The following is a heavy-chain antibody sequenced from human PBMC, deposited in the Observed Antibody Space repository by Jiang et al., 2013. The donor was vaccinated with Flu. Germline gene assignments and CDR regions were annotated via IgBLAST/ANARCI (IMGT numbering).Heavy chain of an antibody. CDR3: ARVARTYYYDSSVPGLYAFDI. D-gene: IGHD3-22*01. Sequence: WMGWINAGNGNTKYSQKFQGRVTITRDTSASTAYMELSSLRSEDTAVYYCARVARTYYYDSSVPGLYAFDIWGQGTMVTVSS. J-gene: IGHJ3*02. CDR2: INAGNGNT. V-gene: IGHV1-3*01.